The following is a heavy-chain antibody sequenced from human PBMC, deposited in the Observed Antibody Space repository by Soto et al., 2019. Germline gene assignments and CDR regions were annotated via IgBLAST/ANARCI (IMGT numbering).Heavy chain of an antibody. V-gene: IGHV4-34*01. CDR1: GGSFSGYY. D-gene: IGHD3-22*01. CDR2: INHSGST. Sequence: QVQLQQWGAGLLKPSETLSLTCAVSGGSFSGYYWDWIRQPPGKGLEWIGEINHSGSTNYNPSLKSRVTISVDTSKNQFSLKLSSVTAADTAVYYCARGGHDSSGYNLSYNMDVWGKGTTVTVS. CDR3: ARGGHDSSGYNLSYNMDV. J-gene: IGHJ6*03.